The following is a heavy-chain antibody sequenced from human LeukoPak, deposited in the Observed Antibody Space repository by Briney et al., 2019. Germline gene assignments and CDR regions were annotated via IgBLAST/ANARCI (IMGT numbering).Heavy chain of an antibody. CDR3: ARRNAAYGPFDP. V-gene: IGHV3-23*01. CDR1: GFTFSSYA. CDR2: IGGSDGTT. J-gene: IGHJ5*02. Sequence: PGGSLRLSCAASGFTFSSYAMNWVRQAPGKGLEWVSIIGGSDGTTYHADSVKGRFTISRDNFQNTLYLQMNSLRAEDTAVYYCARRNAAYGPFDPWGQGTLVTVSS. D-gene: IGHD3-10*01.